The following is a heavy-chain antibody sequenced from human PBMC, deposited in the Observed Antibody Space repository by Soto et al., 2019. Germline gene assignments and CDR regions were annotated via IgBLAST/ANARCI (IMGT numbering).Heavy chain of an antibody. Sequence: EVQLLESGGGLVQPGGSLRLSCAVSGFNFSSYAMSWVRQAPGKGLEWVSSIVGTGDYSYYADSVKGRFTTSRDNSKNSLYVEMNNLGVGDTAVYYCAKSGYSSSWPFEYWGQGTRVTVPS. CDR2: IVGTGDYS. J-gene: IGHJ4*02. CDR1: GFNFSSYA. D-gene: IGHD6-13*01. V-gene: IGHV3-23*01. CDR3: AKSGYSSSWPFEY.